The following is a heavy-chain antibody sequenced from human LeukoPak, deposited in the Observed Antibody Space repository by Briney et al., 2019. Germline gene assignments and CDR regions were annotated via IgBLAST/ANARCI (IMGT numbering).Heavy chain of an antibody. V-gene: IGHV3-21*01. J-gene: IGHJ5*02. CDR1: GFTFSAYS. D-gene: IGHD6-19*01. CDR2: ISGSSSSI. CDR3: TRVAVAGTKDYNWFDP. Sequence: PGGSLRLSCTASGFTFSAYSMSWVRQAPGKGLEWVSLISGSSSSIYYTNSVKGRFSISRDNAKNSLYLQMNSLRAEDTAVYYCTRVAVAGTKDYNWFDPWGQGTLVTVSS.